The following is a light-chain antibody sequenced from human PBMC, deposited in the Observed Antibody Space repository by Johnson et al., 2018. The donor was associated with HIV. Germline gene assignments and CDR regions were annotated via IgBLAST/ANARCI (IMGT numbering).Light chain of an antibody. Sequence: QSVLTQPPSVSAAPGQKVTISCSGSSSNIGRNYVSWYQQVPGTAPKLLIVDNNKRPSGIPDRFSGSKSGTYTTLGITGLQTGDEADYYCATLDRSLTMGGVFGTGTKVTVL. V-gene: IGLV1-51*01. CDR1: SSNIGRNY. CDR2: DNN. CDR3: ATLDRSLTMGGV. J-gene: IGLJ1*01.